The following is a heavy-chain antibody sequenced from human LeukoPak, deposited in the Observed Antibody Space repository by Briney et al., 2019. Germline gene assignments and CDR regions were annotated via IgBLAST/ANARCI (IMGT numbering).Heavy chain of an antibody. V-gene: IGHV3-7*03. D-gene: IGHD6-19*01. CDR3: ARLIAVAGY. CDR1: GFTFSNAW. J-gene: IGHJ4*02. Sequence: GGSLRLSCAASGFTFSNAWMSWVRQAPGKGLEWVANIKQDGSEKYYVDSVKGRFTISRDNAKNSLYLQMNSLRAEDTAVYYCARLIAVAGYWGQGTLVTVSS. CDR2: IKQDGSEK.